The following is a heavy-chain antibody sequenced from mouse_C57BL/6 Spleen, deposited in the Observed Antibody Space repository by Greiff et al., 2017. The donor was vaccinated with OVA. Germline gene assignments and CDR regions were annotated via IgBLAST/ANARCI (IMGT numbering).Heavy chain of an antibody. CDR3: ARTYYDGAWFAY. J-gene: IGHJ3*01. CDR1: GYTFTDYY. Sequence: VQLQQSGPELVKPGASVKISCKASGYTFTDYYMNWVKQSHGKSLEWIGDINPNNGGTSYNQKFKGKATLTVDKSSSTAYMELRSLTSEDSAVYYCARTYYDGAWFAYWGQGTLVTVSA. CDR2: INPNNGGT. D-gene: IGHD2-4*01. V-gene: IGHV1-26*01.